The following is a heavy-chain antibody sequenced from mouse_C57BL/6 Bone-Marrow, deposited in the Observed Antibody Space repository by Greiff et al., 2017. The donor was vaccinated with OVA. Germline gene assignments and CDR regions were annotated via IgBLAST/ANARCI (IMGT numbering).Heavy chain of an antibody. D-gene: IGHD2-12*01. CDR1: GFTFTDYY. CDR2: IRNKANGYTT. V-gene: IGHV7-3*01. Sequence: EVHLVESGGGLVQPGGSLSLSCAASGFTFTDYYMSWVRQPPGKALEWLGFIRNKANGYTTEYSASVKGRFTISRDKTQSILYLQMNALRAEDSATYNCARDISYDFDYWGQGTTLTVSS. J-gene: IGHJ2*01. CDR3: ARDISYDFDY.